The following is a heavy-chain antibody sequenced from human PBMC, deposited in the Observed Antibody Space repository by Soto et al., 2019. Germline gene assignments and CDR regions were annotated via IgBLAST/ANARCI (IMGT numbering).Heavy chain of an antibody. V-gene: IGHV3-48*01. CDR3: ARHPERIAEIGWFAP. CDR2: ISSSSSTI. CDR1: GFTFSSYS. J-gene: IGHJ5*02. Sequence: EVQLVESGGGLVQPGGSLRLSCAASGFTFSSYSMNWVRQAPGKGLEWVSYISSSSSTIYYADSVKGRFTISRDNAKNSRYLQMNRLRAEDTAVYYCARHPERIAEIGWFAPWGQGTLVTVSS. D-gene: IGHD6-13*01.